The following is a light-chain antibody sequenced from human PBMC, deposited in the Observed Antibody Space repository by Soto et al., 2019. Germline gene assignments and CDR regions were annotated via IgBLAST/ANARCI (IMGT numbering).Light chain of an antibody. V-gene: IGLV2-14*01. CDR3: SSYTSVSTYV. J-gene: IGLJ1*01. CDR1: SSDVGGYNY. CDR2: EVN. Sequence: QSVLTQPPSVSAAPGQKVTISCTGTSSDVGGYNYVSWYQHHPGKAPQLMIYEVNNRPSGVSNRFSGSKSGNTASLTISGLQAEDEADYYCSSYTSVSTYVFGSGTKLTVL.